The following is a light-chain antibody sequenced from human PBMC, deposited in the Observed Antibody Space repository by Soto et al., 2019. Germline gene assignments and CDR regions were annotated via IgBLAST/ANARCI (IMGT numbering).Light chain of an antibody. V-gene: IGKV3-20*01. CDR2: GAS. J-gene: IGKJ3*01. CDR3: QQYDTSPST. Sequence: EIVLTQSPCSLSLSPGERATLSCRASQSVSRNSLAWYQQQPGKAPRLLIYGASSRATDIPDRFSGSGSGTDFTLIVSRLEPEDFAAYFCQQYDTSPSTFGHGTKVDIK. CDR1: QSVSRNS.